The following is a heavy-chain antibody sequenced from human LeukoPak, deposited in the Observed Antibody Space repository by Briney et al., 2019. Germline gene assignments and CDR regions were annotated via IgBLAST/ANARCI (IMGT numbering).Heavy chain of an antibody. Sequence: ASVKVSCKASGYTFTDYYMHWMRQAPGQGLEWMGWINPSSGGTNYAQKFQGRVTMTRGTSISTAYMEMSRLRSDDTAVYYCARAVATIDYWGQGTLVTVSS. CDR3: ARAVATIDY. CDR1: GYTFTDYY. D-gene: IGHD5-24*01. V-gene: IGHV1-2*02. CDR2: INPSSGGT. J-gene: IGHJ4*02.